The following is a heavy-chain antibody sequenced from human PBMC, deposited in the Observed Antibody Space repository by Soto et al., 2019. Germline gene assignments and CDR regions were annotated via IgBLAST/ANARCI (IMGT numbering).Heavy chain of an antibody. CDR3: ARGGVQTGPFAY. CDR1: GYNSAGYW. J-gene: IGHJ4*02. V-gene: IGHV5-51*01. D-gene: IGHD1-1*01. CDR2: IYPSDSDT. Sequence: EALTISCKGSGYNSAGYWIAWVRQTAGKGLELMGIIYPSDSDTRYRPSFQGQVTISADKSISSAYLQWRSLRASDTAMYYCARGGVQTGPFAYWGQG.